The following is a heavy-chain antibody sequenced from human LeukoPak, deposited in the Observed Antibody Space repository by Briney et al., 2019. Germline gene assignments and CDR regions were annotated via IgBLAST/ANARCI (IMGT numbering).Heavy chain of an antibody. V-gene: IGHV1-24*01. CDR2: FDPEDGET. CDR3: ATATTKFGSGSSFDY. J-gene: IGHJ4*02. D-gene: IGHD3-10*01. Sequence: ASVKVSCKVSGYTLTELSMHWVRQAPGKGLEWMGGFDPEDGETIYAQKSQGRVTMTADTSTDTAYMELNSLRSEDTAVYYCATATTKFGSGSSFDYWGQGTLVTVSS. CDR1: GYTLTELS.